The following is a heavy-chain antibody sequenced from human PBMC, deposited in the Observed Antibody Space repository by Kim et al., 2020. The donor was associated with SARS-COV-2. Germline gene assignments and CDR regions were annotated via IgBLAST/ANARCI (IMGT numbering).Heavy chain of an antibody. J-gene: IGHJ4*02. D-gene: IGHD3-10*01. CDR3: ARNYGYGSGSFYSY. V-gene: IGHV4-4*09. Sequence: NPPLRKRVDISVDPSKNQFSLKLSSVTAADTAVYYCARNYGYGSGSFYSYWGQGILVTVSS.